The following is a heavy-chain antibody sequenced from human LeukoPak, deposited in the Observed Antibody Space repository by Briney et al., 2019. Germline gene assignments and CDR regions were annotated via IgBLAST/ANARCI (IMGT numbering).Heavy chain of an antibody. D-gene: IGHD1-14*01. CDR2: ISSSSSYI. V-gene: IGHV3-21*01. CDR3: ARTRKGPGVYFDY. J-gene: IGHJ4*02. Sequence: GGSLRLSCAASGFTFSSYSMNWVRQAPGKGLEWVSSISSSSSYIYYADSVKGRFTISRDNAKNSLYLQMNSLRAEDTAVYYCARTRKGPGVYFDYWGQGTLVTVSS. CDR1: GFTFSSYS.